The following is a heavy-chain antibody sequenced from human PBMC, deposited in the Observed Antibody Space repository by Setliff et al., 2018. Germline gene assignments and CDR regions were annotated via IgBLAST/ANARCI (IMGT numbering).Heavy chain of an antibody. D-gene: IGHD6-13*01. Sequence: GKGLEWVSVIYSGGRTTXXXDSXXXRFTISRDSSXXTLYLQMNSLRVEDTAVSYCAXRRSSSWFGGMDYWGQGTLVTVSS. CDR3: AXRRSSSWFGGMDY. J-gene: IGHJ4*02. V-gene: IGHV3-23*03. CDR2: IYSGGRTT.